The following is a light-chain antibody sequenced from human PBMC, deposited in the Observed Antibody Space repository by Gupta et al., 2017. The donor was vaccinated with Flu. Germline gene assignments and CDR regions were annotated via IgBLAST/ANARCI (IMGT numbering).Light chain of an antibody. Sequence: GGNNIGSKSVHWYQQKPGQAPVLVVYADSDRPSGIPERFSGSNSGNTATLTISRVEAGDEADYYCQLWDSTSDHVVFGGGTKLTVL. CDR1: NIGSKS. CDR3: QLWDSTSDHVV. J-gene: IGLJ2*01. CDR2: ADS. V-gene: IGLV3-21*02.